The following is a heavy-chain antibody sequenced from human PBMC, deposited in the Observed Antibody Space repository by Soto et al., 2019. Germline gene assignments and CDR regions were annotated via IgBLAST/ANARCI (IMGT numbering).Heavy chain of an antibody. Sequence: GASVKVSCKASGYTFTSYYMHWVRQAPGQGLEWMGIINPSGGSTSYAQKFQGRVTMTRDTSTSTVYMELSSLRSEDTAVYYCARDTGWELPLYYYYGMDVWGQGTTVTVSS. D-gene: IGHD1-26*01. V-gene: IGHV1-46*01. CDR1: GYTFTSYY. CDR2: INPSGGST. CDR3: ARDTGWELPLYYYYGMDV. J-gene: IGHJ6*02.